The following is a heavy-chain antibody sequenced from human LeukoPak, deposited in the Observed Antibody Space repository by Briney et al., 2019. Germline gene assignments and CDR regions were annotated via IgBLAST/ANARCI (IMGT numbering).Heavy chain of an antibody. CDR3: ARIRGVARGGWFDP. D-gene: IGHD3-3*01. CDR2: IYYSGST. CDR1: GGSISSYY. Sequence: PSETLSLTCTVSGGSISSYYWSWIRQPPGKGLEWIGYIYYSGSTNYNPSLKSRVTISVDTSKNQFSLKLSSVTAADTAVYYCARIRGVARGGWFDPWGQGTLVTASS. J-gene: IGHJ5*02. V-gene: IGHV4-59*01.